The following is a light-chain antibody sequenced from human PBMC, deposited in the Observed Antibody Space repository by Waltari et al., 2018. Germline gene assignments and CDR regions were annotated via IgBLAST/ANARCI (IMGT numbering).Light chain of an antibody. CDR3: QQSYGIPPWT. CDR1: QSISSY. CDR2: AAS. J-gene: IGKJ1*01. Sequence: DIQMTKSPSSLSASVGDRVTIPCRASQSISSYLSGYQQKPGKAPKLLIYAASSLQSGVPSRFSGSGSVTDFTLTISSLQPEDFATYYCQQSYGIPPWTFGQGTKVDIK. V-gene: IGKV1-39*01.